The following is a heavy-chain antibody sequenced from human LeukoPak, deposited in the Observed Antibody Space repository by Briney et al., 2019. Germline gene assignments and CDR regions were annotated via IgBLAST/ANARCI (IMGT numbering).Heavy chain of an antibody. Sequence: AASVKVSCKASRGTFSSYAISWVRQAPGQGLEWMGRIIPILGIANYAQKFQGRVTITADKSTSTAYMELSSLRSEDTAVYYCARDMTYYDILTGYYYQWYFDYWGQGTLVTVSS. CDR3: ARDMTYYDILTGYYYQWYFDY. CDR2: IIPILGIA. V-gene: IGHV1-69*04. D-gene: IGHD3-9*01. CDR1: RGTFSSYA. J-gene: IGHJ4*02.